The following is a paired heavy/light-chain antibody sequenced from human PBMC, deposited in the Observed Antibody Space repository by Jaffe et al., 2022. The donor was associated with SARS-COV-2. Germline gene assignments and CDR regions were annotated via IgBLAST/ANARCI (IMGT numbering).Heavy chain of an antibody. Sequence: EVQLLESGGGLVQPGGSLRLSCAASGFTFSRCVMHWVRQAPGKGLEWVSTIVGGGDVAYYADSVRGRFTISRDNSKDTLYLQMNSLRADDTAVYYCAKDRGSTWSNWFDPWGQGTLVTVSS. D-gene: IGHD1-1*01. J-gene: IGHJ5*02. CDR2: IVGGGDVA. V-gene: IGHV3-23*01. CDR1: GFTFSRCV. CDR3: AKDRGSTWSNWFDP.
Light chain of an antibody. J-gene: IGKJ4*01. CDR3: QQRQGWPLT. CDR2: DAS. Sequence: EIVLTQSPATLSLSPGERATLSCRASQSVSSYLGWYQQKPGQAPRLLIYDASNRATGIPARFSGSGSGTDFTLTISSLEPEDFAVYYCQQRQGWPLTFGGGTKVEVK. CDR1: QSVSSY. V-gene: IGKV3-11*01.